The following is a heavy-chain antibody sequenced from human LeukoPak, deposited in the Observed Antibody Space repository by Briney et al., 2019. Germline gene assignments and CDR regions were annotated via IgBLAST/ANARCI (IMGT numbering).Heavy chain of an antibody. V-gene: IGHV3-33*01. Sequence: PGGSLTLSCAASGFTFSGHGLHWVRQAPGKGLEWLAVIWYDGSNKHYADSLKGRFTISRDNSRNTLYLQMNSLKVEDTAIYYCARGAYGDYNFEDVFYLDYWGQGTLVTVSS. D-gene: IGHD4-17*01. CDR3: ARGAYGDYNFEDVFYLDY. CDR1: GFTFSGHG. CDR2: IWYDGSNK. J-gene: IGHJ4*02.